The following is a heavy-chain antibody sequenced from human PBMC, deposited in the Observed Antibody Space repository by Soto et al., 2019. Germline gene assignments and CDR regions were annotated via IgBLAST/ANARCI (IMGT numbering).Heavy chain of an antibody. CDR3: ARDRSDCSGGSCYSSDYCYYMDV. Sequence: QVQLVQSGAEVKKPGSSVKVSCKASGGTFSSYTISWVRQAPGQGLEWMGRIIPILGIANYAQKFQGRVTITADKSTSTAYMELSSLRSEDTAVYYCARDRSDCSGGSCYSSDYCYYMDVWGKGTTVTVSS. J-gene: IGHJ6*03. CDR1: GGTFSSYT. D-gene: IGHD2-15*01. V-gene: IGHV1-69*08. CDR2: IIPILGIA.